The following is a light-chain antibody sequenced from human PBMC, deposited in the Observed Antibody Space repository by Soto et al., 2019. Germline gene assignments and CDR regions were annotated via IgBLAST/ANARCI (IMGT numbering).Light chain of an antibody. CDR1: ENVGTN. Sequence: IVMTQSPATLSVSPGEGVTLSCRASENVGTNLAWYQQKPGQAPRLLMYGSSTRATGIQATFSGSGSGTEFTLTISSLQSEESEVYYCQQYNNWGLSFGGGTKVEIK. CDR2: GSS. CDR3: QQYNNWGLS. V-gene: IGKV3D-15*01. J-gene: IGKJ4*01.